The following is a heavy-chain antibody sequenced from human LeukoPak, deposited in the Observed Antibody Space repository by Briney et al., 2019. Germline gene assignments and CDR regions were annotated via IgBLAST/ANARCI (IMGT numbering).Heavy chain of an antibody. CDR3: ARGVGPEFDY. V-gene: IGHV4-38-2*02. CDR1: RFSISSGYY. Sequence: PSETLSLTCTVPRFSISSGYYWGWIRQPPGRGLEWIGSIYHSGSTYYNPSLKSRVTISVDTSKNQFSLKLSSVTAADTAVYYCARGVGPEFDYWGQGTLVTVSS. J-gene: IGHJ4*02. D-gene: IGHD2-15*01. CDR2: IYHSGST.